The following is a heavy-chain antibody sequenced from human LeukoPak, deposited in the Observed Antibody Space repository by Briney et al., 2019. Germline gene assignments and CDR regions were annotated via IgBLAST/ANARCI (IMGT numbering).Heavy chain of an antibody. CDR1: NDSIRNYY. CDR3: ARGNYGSGSYYVVDFDY. J-gene: IGHJ4*02. Sequence: TETLSLTCSVSNDSIRNYYWSWIRQPPGKALEWIGYIYHTGNTNYNPSLKSRLTMSIDTSKNQFSLNLNSVTAADTAVYYCARGNYGSGSYYVVDFDYWGQGTLVTVSS. D-gene: IGHD3-10*01. CDR2: IYHTGNT. V-gene: IGHV4-59*01.